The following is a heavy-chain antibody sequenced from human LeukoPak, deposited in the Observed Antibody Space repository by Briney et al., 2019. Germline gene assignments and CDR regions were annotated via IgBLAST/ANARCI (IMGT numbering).Heavy chain of an antibody. CDR2: ISTSSSYI. V-gene: IGHV3-21*01. CDR1: GFTLSRYS. Sequence: GGSLRLSCAASGFTLSRYSMNWVRQAPGKGLEWVSSISTSSSYIYYTDSVKGRFTISRDNAKNSLYLQMNSLRAEDTAVYYCARGSRFGVVERDAFDIWGQGTMVTVSS. CDR3: ARGSRFGVVERDAFDI. J-gene: IGHJ3*02. D-gene: IGHD3-3*01.